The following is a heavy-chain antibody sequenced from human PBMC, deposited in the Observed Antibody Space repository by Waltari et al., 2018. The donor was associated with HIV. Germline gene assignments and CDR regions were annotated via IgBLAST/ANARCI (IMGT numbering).Heavy chain of an antibody. J-gene: IGHJ4*02. CDR2: ISTSSRTI. D-gene: IGHD3-10*01. CDR1: GFSFNSYS. Sequence: EVQLVESGGGLVQPGGSLRLSCAASGFSFNSYSMNWVRQDPGKVLEGVSYISTSSRTIYYADSVRGRFTISRDNAKKSLYLQMNSLRDEDTAVYYCARVAMYYYGSGEKYYFDYWGQGTLVTVSS. V-gene: IGHV3-48*02. CDR3: ARVAMYYYGSGEKYYFDY.